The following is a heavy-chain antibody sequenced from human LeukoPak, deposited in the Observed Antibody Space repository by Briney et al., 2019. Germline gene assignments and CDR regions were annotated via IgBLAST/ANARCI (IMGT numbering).Heavy chain of an antibody. CDR2: ISGTSSYT. J-gene: IGHJ4*02. CDR1: GFTFSSYS. D-gene: IGHD3-3*01. V-gene: IGHV3-21*04. CDR3: AKRIRFLEWLLHDY. Sequence: PGGSLRLSCAASGFTFSSYSMNWVRQAPGKGLEWVSYISGTSSYTYYADSVKGRFTISRDNSKNTLYLQMNSLRAEDTAVYYCAKRIRFLEWLLHDYWGQGTLVTVSS.